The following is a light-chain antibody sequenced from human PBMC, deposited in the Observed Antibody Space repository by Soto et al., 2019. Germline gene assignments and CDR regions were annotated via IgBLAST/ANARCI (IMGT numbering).Light chain of an antibody. CDR3: SSYAGSNSYVV. CDR2: DVS. Sequence: QSALTQPASVSGSPGQSITIACTGTSSDVGAFNFVSWYQQHPGKAPELLIYDVSNRPSDISNRFSGSKSGNTASLTISGLQAEDEADYYCSSYAGSNSYVVFGGGTKLPS. CDR1: SSDVGAFNF. J-gene: IGLJ2*01. V-gene: IGLV2-14*03.